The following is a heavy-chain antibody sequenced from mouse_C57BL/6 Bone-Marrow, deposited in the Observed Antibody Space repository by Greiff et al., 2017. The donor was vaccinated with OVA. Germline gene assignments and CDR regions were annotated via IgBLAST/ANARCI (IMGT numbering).Heavy chain of an antibody. CDR2: INPSTGGT. V-gene: IGHV1-42*01. CDR3: AREGAYYSNLYAMDY. J-gene: IGHJ4*01. CDR1: GYSFTGYY. D-gene: IGHD2-5*01. Sequence: EVQLQQSGPELVKPGASVKISCKASGYSFTGYYMNWVKQSPEKSLEWIGEINPSTGGTTYNQKFKAKATLTVDKSSSTAYMQLKSLTSEDSAVYYCAREGAYYSNLYAMDYWGQGTSVTVSS.